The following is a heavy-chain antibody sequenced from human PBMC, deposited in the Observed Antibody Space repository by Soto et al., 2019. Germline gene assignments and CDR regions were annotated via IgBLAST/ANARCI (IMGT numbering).Heavy chain of an antibody. Sequence: QVQLQESGPGLLRPSQTLSLTCTVSGDSITSDDYYWTWIRQPPGKGLEWLGHIYYTGSTSYNPSLESRGSISLDTSKNQFSLRVRSVTAADTAVYYCARASVHIITSYRAMDVWGHGTSIIVSS. CDR3: ARASVHIITSYRAMDV. CDR2: IYYTGST. CDR1: GDSITSDDYY. V-gene: IGHV4-30-4*01. J-gene: IGHJ6*02. D-gene: IGHD2-21*01.